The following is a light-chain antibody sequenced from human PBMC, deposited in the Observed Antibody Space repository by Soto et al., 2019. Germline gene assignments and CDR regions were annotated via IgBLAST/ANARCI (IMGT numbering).Light chain of an antibody. Sequence: QLVLAQSPSASASLGASVKLTWTLSSGHSSYAIAWHQQQSEKNPRYLMRLNSYGSYIKGDGIPDRFSGSSSGAERYLTISGLHSEDEADYYFQTWTTAIQVFGGGTKVTVL. J-gene: IGLJ2*01. CDR1: SGHSSYA. CDR2: LNSYGSY. CDR3: QTWTTAIQV. V-gene: IGLV4-69*01.